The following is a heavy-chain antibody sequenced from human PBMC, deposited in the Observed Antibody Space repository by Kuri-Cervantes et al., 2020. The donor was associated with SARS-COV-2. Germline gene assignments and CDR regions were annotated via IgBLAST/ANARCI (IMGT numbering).Heavy chain of an antibody. V-gene: IGHV3-30-3*01. CDR1: GFTFSSYA. CDR3: AREAYYDFWSGYHTRTDYFDY. D-gene: IGHD3-3*01. J-gene: IGHJ4*02. CDR2: ISYDGSSK. Sequence: GESLKISCAASGFTFSSYAMHWVRQAPGKGLEWVAVISYDGSSKYYADSVKGRFTISGDNSKNTLYLQMNSLRAEDTAVYYCAREAYYDFWSGYHTRTDYFDYWGQGTLVTVSS.